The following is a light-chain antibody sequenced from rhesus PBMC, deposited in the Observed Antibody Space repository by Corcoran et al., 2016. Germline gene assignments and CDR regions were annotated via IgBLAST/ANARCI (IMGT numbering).Light chain of an antibody. Sequence: DIQMTQSPSSLSASVGDTVTITCRASQGISSWLAWYQQKPGKAPNLLIDTASKLQSGVPSGFSGSGAGTDFTLTISSLQSEDFAIYYCQQYSSRPYSFGQGTKVEIK. CDR3: QQYSSRPYS. CDR2: TAS. J-gene: IGKJ2*01. CDR1: QGISSW. V-gene: IGKV1-22*01.